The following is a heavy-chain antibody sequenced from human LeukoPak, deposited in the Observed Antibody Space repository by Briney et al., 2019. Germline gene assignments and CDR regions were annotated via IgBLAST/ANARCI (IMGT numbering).Heavy chain of an antibody. D-gene: IGHD5-12*01. CDR2: LDSDASIT. CDR1: GFTFSGNW. V-gene: IGHV3-74*01. J-gene: IGHJ6*02. CDR3: ARVSGYSGYFYGMDV. Sequence: GGSLRLSCAASGFTFSGNWMHWVRQAPGKGLVWVSRLDSDASITNYADSVKGRFTISSDNAKNTLYLQMNSLTAEDTAVYYRARVSGYSGYFYGMDVWGQGATVTVSS.